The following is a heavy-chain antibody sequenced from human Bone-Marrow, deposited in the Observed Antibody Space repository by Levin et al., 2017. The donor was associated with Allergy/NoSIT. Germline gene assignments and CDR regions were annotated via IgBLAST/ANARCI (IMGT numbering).Heavy chain of an antibody. CDR1: GFLFGDYA. V-gene: IGHV3-9*01. J-gene: IGHJ4*02. Sequence: TGGSLRLSCAASGFLFGDYAMHWVRLAPGRGLEWVSGVSWDSYNIDYADSVRGRFTISRDNTRHYLYLQMNSLRTEDTAFYYCAKVGDITGTTSTYYDSWGQGTLVTVSS. CDR2: VSWDSYNI. D-gene: IGHD1-14*01. CDR3: AKVGDITGTTSTYYDS.